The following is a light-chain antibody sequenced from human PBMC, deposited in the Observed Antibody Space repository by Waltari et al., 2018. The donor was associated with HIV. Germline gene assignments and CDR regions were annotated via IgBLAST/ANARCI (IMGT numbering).Light chain of an antibody. CDR1: QHIISH. J-gene: IGKJ3*01. V-gene: IGKV1-39*01. CDR3: QQTFSAPFT. Sequence: IQMTQSPSTLSASVGDRVTLTCRASQHIISHLYWFQQRPGKAPRLLMYAASSLQSGVPSRFSGSASGTDFTLTISSLQPEDFATYYCQQTFSAPFTFGPGTKVDIK. CDR2: AAS.